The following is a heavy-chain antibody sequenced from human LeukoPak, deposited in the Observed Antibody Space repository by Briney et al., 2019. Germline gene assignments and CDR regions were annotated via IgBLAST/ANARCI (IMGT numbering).Heavy chain of an antibody. CDR3: ARDVGGRLGIDY. Sequence: GGSLRLSCAASGFTFSSYGMHWVRQAPGKGLEWVAIIYYDGSDKYYADSVKGRFTISRDNSKNTLYLQMNSLRAEDTALYYCARDVGGRLGIDYWGQGTLVTVSS. CDR1: GFTFSSYG. J-gene: IGHJ4*02. V-gene: IGHV3-33*01. D-gene: IGHD1-26*01. CDR2: IYYDGSDK.